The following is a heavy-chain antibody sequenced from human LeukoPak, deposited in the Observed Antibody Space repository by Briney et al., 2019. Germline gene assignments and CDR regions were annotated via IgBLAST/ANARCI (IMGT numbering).Heavy chain of an antibody. CDR3: ARDDTLTAYGNCFDP. CDR1: GDSVSSNSAA. J-gene: IGHJ5*02. CDR2: AYYRSKWYN. D-gene: IGHD3-9*01. Sequence: PSQTLSLTCAISGDSVSSNSAAWNWTRQSPSRGLEWLGRAYYRSKWYNDYAVFVKSRITIDPDTSKNQFSLHLHSVTPEDTAIYYCARDDTLTAYGNCFDPWGQGSLVTVSA. V-gene: IGHV6-1*01.